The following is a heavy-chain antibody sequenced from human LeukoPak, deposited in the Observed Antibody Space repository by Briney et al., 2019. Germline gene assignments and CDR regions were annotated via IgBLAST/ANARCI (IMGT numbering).Heavy chain of an antibody. D-gene: IGHD6-13*01. J-gene: IGHJ4*02. CDR3: ARHPGVAAAGTAESFDY. CDR2: IYYSGGT. CDR1: GGSISSYY. V-gene: IGHV4-59*08. Sequence: SETLSLTCTVSGGSISSYYWSWIRQPPGKGLEWIGYIYYSGGTNYNPSLKSRVTISVDTSKNQSSLKLSSVTAADTAVYYCARHPGVAAAGTAESFDYWGQGTLVTVS.